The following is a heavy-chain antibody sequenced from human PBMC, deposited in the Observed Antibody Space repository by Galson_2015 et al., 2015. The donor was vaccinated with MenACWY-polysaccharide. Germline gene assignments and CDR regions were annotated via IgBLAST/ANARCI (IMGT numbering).Heavy chain of an antibody. J-gene: IGHJ4*02. CDR3: ARERGAGGTYFNY. CDR2: ISPRSGAT. CDR1: GYTFTGYY. Sequence: SVKVSCKASGYTFTGYYIHWVRQAPGQGLEWMGRISPRSGATNCAQNFQGRVTMTRDTSISTAYMELSRLSSDDTAVYYCARERGAGGTYFNYWGQGTLVAVSS. V-gene: IGHV1-2*06.